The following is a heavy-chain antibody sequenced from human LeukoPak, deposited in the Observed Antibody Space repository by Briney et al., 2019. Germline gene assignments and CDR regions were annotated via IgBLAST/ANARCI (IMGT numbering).Heavy chain of an antibody. CDR1: GFTFSNYA. CDR3: ASGTRQWLVQDY. Sequence: GRSLRLSCAASGFTFSNYAMHWVRQAPGKGLEWVAVMSYGESIEYYADSVKGRFTISRDNSKNTLYLQMSSLRAEDTAVYYCASGTRQWLVQDYWGQGTLVTVSS. D-gene: IGHD6-19*01. J-gene: IGHJ4*02. V-gene: IGHV3-30-3*01. CDR2: MSYGESIE.